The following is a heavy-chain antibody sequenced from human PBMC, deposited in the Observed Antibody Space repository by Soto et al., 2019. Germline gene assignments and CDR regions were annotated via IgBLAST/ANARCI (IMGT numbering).Heavy chain of an antibody. J-gene: IGHJ6*02. D-gene: IGHD3-3*01. CDR2: IIPIFGTA. CDR1: GGTFSSYA. V-gene: IGHV1-69*06. CDR3: ARDPHPYYDFWSASGSQTYYYYGMDV. Sequence: SLKVSCKASGGTFSSYAISWVRQAPGQGLEWMGGIIPIFGTANYAQKFQGRVTITADKSTSTAYMELSSLRSEDTAVYYCARDPHPYYDFWSASGSQTYYYYGMDVWGQGXTVTVYS.